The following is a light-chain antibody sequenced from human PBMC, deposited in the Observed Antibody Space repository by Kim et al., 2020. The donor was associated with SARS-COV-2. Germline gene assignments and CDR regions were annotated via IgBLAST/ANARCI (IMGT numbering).Light chain of an antibody. CDR2: QDS. CDR3: QAWDSSTVV. Sequence: VSHGQSARITCSGDKLGDKFACWYQQKPGQSPVLVIYQDSKRPSGIPERFSGSNSGNTATLTISGTQAMDEADYYCQAWDSSTVVFGGGTQLTVL. J-gene: IGLJ2*01. V-gene: IGLV3-1*01. CDR1: KLGDKF.